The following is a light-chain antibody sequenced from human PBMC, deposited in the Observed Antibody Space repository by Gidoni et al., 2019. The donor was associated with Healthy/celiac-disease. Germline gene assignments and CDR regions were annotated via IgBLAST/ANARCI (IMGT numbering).Light chain of an antibody. CDR1: QSISSY. J-gene: IGKJ4*01. CDR3: QQSYSTPLT. CDR2: AAS. V-gene: IGKV1-39*01. Sequence: DIQMTQSPSSLSASVGDRVTITCRASQSISSYLNWYQQKPGKAPKLLIYAASSLQSGVPSRFSSSGSGTDFTLTISSLQPDDFATYYCQQSYSTPLTFGGGTKVEIK.